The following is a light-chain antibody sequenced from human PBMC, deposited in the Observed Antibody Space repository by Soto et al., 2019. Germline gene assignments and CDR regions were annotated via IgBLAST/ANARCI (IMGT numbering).Light chain of an antibody. Sequence: EIVLTQSPDTLSLSPGERATLSCRASQSIVKSVAWYQQKPGQAPRLLIYDASKRATGIPARFSGSGSGTDFTLTISSLAPEDFAVYSRQKRSNWPFRFGGGTNSEIK. J-gene: IGKJ4*02. CDR2: DAS. CDR3: QKRSNWPFR. CDR1: QSIVKS. V-gene: IGKV3-11*01.